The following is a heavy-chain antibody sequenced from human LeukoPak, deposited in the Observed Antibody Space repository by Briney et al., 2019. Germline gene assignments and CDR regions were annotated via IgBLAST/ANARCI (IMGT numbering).Heavy chain of an antibody. CDR3: AAGGVYDLLDH. CDR1: GYTLTELS. CDR2: FDPENGEA. V-gene: IGHV1-24*01. D-gene: IGHD2-8*01. J-gene: IGHJ4*02. Sequence: ASVKVSCKVSGYTLTELSMHWVRQAPGKGLEWMGGFDPENGEAIYAQKFQGRVTMTEDTSTDAVYMEMTSLKSEDTAVYYCAAGGVYDLLDHWGQGTLVTVSS.